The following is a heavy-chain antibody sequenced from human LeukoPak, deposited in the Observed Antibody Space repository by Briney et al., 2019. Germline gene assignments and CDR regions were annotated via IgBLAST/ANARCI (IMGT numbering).Heavy chain of an antibody. CDR1: GFTFGDHW. J-gene: IGHJ6*03. Sequence: GGSLRLSCAASGFTFGDHWMRWVRQAPGKELVWVSRINIDGTYTTYADSVKGRFTISRDNAKNTLYLQMNSLRAEDTAVYYCAELGITMIGGVWGKGTTVTISS. D-gene: IGHD3-10*02. CDR2: INIDGTYT. V-gene: IGHV3-74*01. CDR3: AELGITMIGGV.